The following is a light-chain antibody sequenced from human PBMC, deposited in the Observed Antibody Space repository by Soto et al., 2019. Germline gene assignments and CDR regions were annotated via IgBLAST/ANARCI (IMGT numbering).Light chain of an antibody. CDR2: EVS. CDR1: SSDVGGYNS. Sequence: QSALTQPPSASGSPGQSVTISCTGTSSDVGGYNSVSWYQQYPGKAPKLIIYEVSERPSGVPDRFSGSKSGSTASLTVSGLQAEDEADYYCSSYAVNNNLGVFGGGTKVTVL. CDR3: SSYAVNNNLGV. V-gene: IGLV2-8*01. J-gene: IGLJ2*01.